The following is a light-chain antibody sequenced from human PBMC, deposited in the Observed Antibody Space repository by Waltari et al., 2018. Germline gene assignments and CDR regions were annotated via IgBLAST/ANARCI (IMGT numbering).Light chain of an antibody. Sequence: DIVMTQSPDSLAVSLGERATINCKSSQSVLYSSDNKNFLAWYQQKPGQPPKLLIYGASTRESGVPDRFSGSGSGTDFTLTISSLQAEDVAVYYCQQYYSTPWTFAQGTKVEIK. CDR1: QSVLYSSDNKNF. V-gene: IGKV4-1*01. CDR2: GAS. CDR3: QQYYSTPWT. J-gene: IGKJ1*01.